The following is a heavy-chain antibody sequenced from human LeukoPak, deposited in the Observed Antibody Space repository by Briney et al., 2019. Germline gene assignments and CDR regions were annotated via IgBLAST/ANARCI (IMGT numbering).Heavy chain of an antibody. Sequence: ASVKVSCKASGYTFTSYYMHWVRQAPGQGLEWMGIINPSGGSTSYAQKFQGRVTMTRVTSTSTVYMELSGLRSEDTAVYYCASGTGDFWSGYYTSYYYYYGMDVWGQGTTVTVSS. CDR3: ASGTGDFWSGYYTSYYYYYGMDV. CDR2: INPSGGST. V-gene: IGHV1-46*01. CDR1: GYTFTSYY. D-gene: IGHD3-3*01. J-gene: IGHJ6*02.